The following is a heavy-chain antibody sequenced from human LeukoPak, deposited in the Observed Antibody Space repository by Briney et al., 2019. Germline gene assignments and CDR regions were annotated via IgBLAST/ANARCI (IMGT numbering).Heavy chain of an antibody. V-gene: IGHV1-2*02. CDR2: INPNSGGT. CDR1: GYTFTGYY. D-gene: IGHD3-16*01. J-gene: IGHJ5*02. CDR3: ASLLTSPGSIYPGGELDWFDP. Sequence: GASVKDSCKASGYTFTGYYMHWVRQAPGQGLEWMGWINPNSGGTNYAQKFQGRVTMTRDTSISTAYMELSRLRSDDTAVYYCASLLTSPGSIYPGGELDWFDPWGQGTLVTVSS.